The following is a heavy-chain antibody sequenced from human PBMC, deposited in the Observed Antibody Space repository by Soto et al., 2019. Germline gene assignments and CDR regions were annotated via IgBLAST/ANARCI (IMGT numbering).Heavy chain of an antibody. CDR2: INPDATTI. CDR1: GFTFSNYW. J-gene: IGHJ4*02. V-gene: IGHV3-74*01. CDR3: ATAGSYRFDH. Sequence: GSLRLSCATSGFTFSNYWIHWVRQAPGEGLVWVSRINPDATTINYADSVKGRFTVSRDNAKNTLYLQMNSLRAEDTAVCYCATAGSYRFDHWGQGTLVTVSS. D-gene: IGHD3-10*01.